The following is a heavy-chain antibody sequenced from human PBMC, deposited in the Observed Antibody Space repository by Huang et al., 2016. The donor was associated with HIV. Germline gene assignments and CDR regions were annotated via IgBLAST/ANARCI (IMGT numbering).Heavy chain of an antibody. CDR2: IIPTLGTA. J-gene: IGHJ4*02. CDR3: ATVDYYDTSGPQRGYFDN. Sequence: QVQLVQSGAEVKKPGSSVKVSCKAYGGSFRNFAIGWVRQAPGQGREWMGGIIPTLGTANYAQKFQGRGTIIADEATSTAYMELSSLRSEDTAVYYCATVDYYDTSGPQRGYFDNWGQGTLVTVSS. CDR1: GGSFRNFA. D-gene: IGHD3-22*01. V-gene: IGHV1-69*01.